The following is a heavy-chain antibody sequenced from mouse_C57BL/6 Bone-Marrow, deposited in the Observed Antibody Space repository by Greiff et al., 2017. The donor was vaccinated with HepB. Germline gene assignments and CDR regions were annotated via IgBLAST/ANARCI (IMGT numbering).Heavy chain of an antibody. J-gene: IGHJ3*01. Sequence: EVMLVESGGDLVKPGGSLKLSCAASGFTFSSYGMSWVRQTPDKRLEWVATISSGGSYTYYPDSVKGRFTISRDNAKNTLYLQMSSLKSEDTAMYYCARHGGLRRPFAYWGRGTLVTVSA. CDR2: ISSGGSYT. CDR3: ARHGGLRRPFAY. D-gene: IGHD2-4*01. CDR1: GFTFSSYG. V-gene: IGHV5-6*02.